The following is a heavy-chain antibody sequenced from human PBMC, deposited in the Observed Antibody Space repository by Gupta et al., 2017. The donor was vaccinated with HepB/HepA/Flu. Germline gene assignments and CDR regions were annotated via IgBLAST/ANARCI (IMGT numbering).Heavy chain of an antibody. V-gene: IGHV3-23*01. CDR1: GFTIGGHA. Sequence: AQLLESGGGLVQPGGSRRRFRVVSGFTIGGHAMGWVCKGPGKGLEWVSGIGTDMKQHYADSVKGRFTISRYNSENRVYLQMNSLRGEDTAVYYCAKDLHFWSGMDVWGKGTTVTVSS. J-gene: IGHJ6*03. CDR2: IGTDMKQ. D-gene: IGHD3-3*02. CDR3: AKDLHFWSGMDV.